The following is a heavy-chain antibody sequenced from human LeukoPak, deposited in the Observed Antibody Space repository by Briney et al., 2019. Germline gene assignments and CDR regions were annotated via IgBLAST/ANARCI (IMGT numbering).Heavy chain of an antibody. CDR2: IKQDGSEK. D-gene: IGHD6-13*01. CDR1: GFSVSGYW. Sequence: GGSLRLSCAVSGFSVSGYWMTWVRQAPGKELEWVANIKQDGSEKNYVDSVKGRFTIPRDNAENSLFLQMNSLRVEDTAVYYCAREWQGGIAAAGTRIEGDYWGQGTLVAVSS. CDR3: AREWQGGIAAAGTRIEGDY. V-gene: IGHV3-7*01. J-gene: IGHJ4*02.